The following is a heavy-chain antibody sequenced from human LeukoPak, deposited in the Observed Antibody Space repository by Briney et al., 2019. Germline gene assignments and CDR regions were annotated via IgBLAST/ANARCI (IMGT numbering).Heavy chain of an antibody. Sequence: SETLSLTCTVSGGSIRSSYYYWGWIRQPPGTGLEWIGSIYDSGSTYYNPSLKSRVTISVDTSKNQFSLKLNSVTAADTAVYYCASGYNYGYVYWGQGTLVTVSS. J-gene: IGHJ4*02. CDR1: GGSIRSSYYY. CDR3: ASGYNYGYVY. V-gene: IGHV4-39*01. CDR2: IYDSGST. D-gene: IGHD5-18*01.